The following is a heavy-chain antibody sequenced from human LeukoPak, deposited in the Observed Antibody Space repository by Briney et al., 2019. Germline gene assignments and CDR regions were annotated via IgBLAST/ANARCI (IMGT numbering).Heavy chain of an antibody. J-gene: IGHJ5*02. Sequence: PSETLSLTCSVSGGSITSTSYYWGWIRQPPGEGLEWIESVYYTGSTYYNPSLRSRVTISVDTSKNQFSLRLSSVTAADTAVFYCARVWYGSSTLGWFDPWGQGTLVTVSS. CDR2: VYYTGST. CDR3: ARVWYGSSTLGWFDP. V-gene: IGHV4-39*01. CDR1: GGSITSTSYY. D-gene: IGHD3-10*01.